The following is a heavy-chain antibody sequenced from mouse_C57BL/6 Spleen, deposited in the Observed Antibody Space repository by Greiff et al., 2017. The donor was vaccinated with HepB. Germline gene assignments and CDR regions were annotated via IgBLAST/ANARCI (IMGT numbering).Heavy chain of an antibody. Sequence: QVQLKESGPGLVAPSQSLSISCTVSGFSLTSYAISWVRQPPGKGLEWLGVIWTGGGTNYNSALKYRLSSSKDNSESQVLLQMNSLHSDDTARYYWARKEGCTGVANYYAMDDWGQGTSVTVSS. V-gene: IGHV2-9-1*01. J-gene: IGHJ4*01. CDR1: GFSLTSYA. CDR2: IWTGGGT. D-gene: IGHD1-1*01. CDR3: ARKEGCTGVANYYAMDD.